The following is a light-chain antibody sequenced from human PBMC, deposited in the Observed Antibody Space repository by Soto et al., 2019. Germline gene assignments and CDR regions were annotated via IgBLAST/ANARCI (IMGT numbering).Light chain of an antibody. Sequence: DIQVTQSPSSVSASVGDRVTITCRASQDINNWLAWYQQKPGKAPKLLIYTTSNLQSGVPSRFSGSGSRTDFTLTINCQQPEDFATYYCQQANSFPLTFGGGTKVEIK. J-gene: IGKJ4*01. V-gene: IGKV1D-12*01. CDR2: TTS. CDR1: QDINNW. CDR3: QQANSFPLT.